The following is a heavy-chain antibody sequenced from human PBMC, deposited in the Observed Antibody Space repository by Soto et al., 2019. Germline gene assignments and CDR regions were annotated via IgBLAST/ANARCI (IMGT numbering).Heavy chain of an antibody. J-gene: IGHJ1*01. CDR3: AKGGPPRTDPGGGWPTWWVEYFQH. CDR1: GFTFSSYG. D-gene: IGHD6-19*01. CDR2: ISYDGSNK. Sequence: GGSLRLSCAASGFTFSSYGMHWVRQAPGKGLEWVAVISYDGSNKYYADSAKGRFTISRDNSKNTLYLQMNSLRAEDTAVYYCAKGGPPRTDPGGGWPTWWVEYFQHWGQGTLVTVSS. V-gene: IGHV3-30*18.